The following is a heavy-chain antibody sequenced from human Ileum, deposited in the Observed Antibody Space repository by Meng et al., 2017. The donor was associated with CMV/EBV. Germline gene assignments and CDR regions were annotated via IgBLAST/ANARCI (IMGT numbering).Heavy chain of an antibody. D-gene: IGHD4-23*01. V-gene: IGHV3-23*01. CDR3: ATRSGGNPYFYYNRDV. CDR1: GVTFTAYA. CDR2: ISGTGGST. J-gene: IGHJ6*02. Sequence: GGSLRLSCSVSGVTFTAYAITWVRQAPGKGLQWVPVISGTGGSTYYADSVMGRFTISRDNYKSTVYLQMNNLRAEDTALYYCATRSGGNPYFYYNRDVGGQGAMVTVSS.